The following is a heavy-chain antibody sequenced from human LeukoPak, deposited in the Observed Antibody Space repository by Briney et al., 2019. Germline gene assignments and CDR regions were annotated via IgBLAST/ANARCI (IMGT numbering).Heavy chain of an antibody. D-gene: IGHD2/OR15-2a*01. CDR2: ISSSGSTK. CDR3: ARGGLSIMGY. CDR1: GITFRIIS. V-gene: IGHV3-48*01. J-gene: IGHJ4*02. Sequence: GGSLRLSCGASGITFRIISMNWFRQAQGKGLEWVSYISSSGSTKYYADSVKGRFTISRDNARNSLYLQMNSLRAEDTAVYFCARGGLSIMGYWGQGTLVTVSS.